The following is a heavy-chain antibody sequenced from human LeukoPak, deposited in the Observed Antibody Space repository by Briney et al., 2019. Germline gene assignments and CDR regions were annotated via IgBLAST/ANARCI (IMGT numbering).Heavy chain of an antibody. Sequence: GGSLRLSCAASGFTFRSYNMNWVRQAPGKGLEWVSYITGGSTTIYYADSVKGRFTISRDNSKNMVWLQINSPTAEDTATYYCAKDGNWARFEDWGQGTLVTVSS. V-gene: IGHV3-48*01. J-gene: IGHJ4*02. D-gene: IGHD7-27*01. CDR3: AKDGNWARFED. CDR2: ITGGSTTI. CDR1: GFTFRSYN.